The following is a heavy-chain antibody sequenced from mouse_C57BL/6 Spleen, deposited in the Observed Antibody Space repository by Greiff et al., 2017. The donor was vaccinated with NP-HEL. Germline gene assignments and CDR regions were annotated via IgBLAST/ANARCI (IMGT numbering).Heavy chain of an antibody. V-gene: IGHV1-4*01. J-gene: IGHJ2*01. Sequence: VQLQQSGAELARPGASVKMSCKASGYTFTSYTMHWVKQRPGQGLEWIGYINPSSGYTKYNQKFKDKATLTADKSSSTAYMQLSSLTSEDSAVYYCARTGTEKGYFDYWGQGTTLTVSS. D-gene: IGHD4-1*01. CDR2: INPSSGYT. CDR1: GYTFTSYT. CDR3: ARTGTEKGYFDY.